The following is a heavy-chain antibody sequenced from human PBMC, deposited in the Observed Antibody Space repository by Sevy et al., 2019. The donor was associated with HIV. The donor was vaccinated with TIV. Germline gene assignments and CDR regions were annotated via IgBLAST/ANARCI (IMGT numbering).Heavy chain of an antibody. CDR1: GVSISNYY. D-gene: IGHD6-13*01. J-gene: IGHJ4*02. CDR2: SGST. V-gene: IGHV4-59*01. Sequence: SETLSLTCTVSGVSISNYYWAWIRQPPGKGLECVGFSGSTNYNPSLKSRVTTSVDTSKNHFSLKLGSVTVADTAIYYCAGGGPNQHQLDYFDYWGQGTLVTVSS. CDR3: AGGGPNQHQLDYFDY.